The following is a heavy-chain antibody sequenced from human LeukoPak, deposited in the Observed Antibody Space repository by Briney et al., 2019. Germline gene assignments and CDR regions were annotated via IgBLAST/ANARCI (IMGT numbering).Heavy chain of an antibody. D-gene: IGHD3-10*01. J-gene: IGHJ4*02. Sequence: ASVKVSCKASGYTFTGYYMHWVRKTPGQGLEWMGWINPNTGDTNYGRKFQGRVTTTRDTSISTAYMELRSLRSDDTAVYYCARSRRVGNGEYPDYWGQGTLVTVSS. CDR2: INPNTGDT. V-gene: IGHV1-2*02. CDR3: ARSRRVGNGEYPDY. CDR1: GYTFTGYY.